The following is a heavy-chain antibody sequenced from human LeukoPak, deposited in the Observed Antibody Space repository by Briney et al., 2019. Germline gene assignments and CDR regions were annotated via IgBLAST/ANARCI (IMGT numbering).Heavy chain of an antibody. D-gene: IGHD6-19*01. J-gene: IGHJ3*02. V-gene: IGHV4-34*01. CDR1: GGSFSGYY. CDR2: MNHSGST. CDR3: ARVLYLAVSGTVRAFDI. Sequence: SETLSLTCAVYGGSFSGYYWSWIRQPPGKGLEWIGEMNHSGSTNYNPSLKSRVTISVDTSKNQFSLKLSSVTAADTAVYYCARVLYLAVSGTVRAFDIWGQGTLVTVSS.